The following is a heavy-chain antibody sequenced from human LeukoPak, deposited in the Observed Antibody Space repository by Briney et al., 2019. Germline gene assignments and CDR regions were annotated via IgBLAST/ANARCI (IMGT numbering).Heavy chain of an antibody. CDR3: ARDLGMATIQNYFDY. CDR2: IDPSGGST. D-gene: IGHD5-24*01. V-gene: IGHV1-46*01. J-gene: IGHJ4*02. CDR1: GYTFTSYY. Sequence: ASVKVSCKASGYTFTSYYMHWVRQAPGQGLEWMGIIDPSGGSTSYAQRFQGRVTMTRDMSTSTVYMELSSLRSEDTAVNYCARDLGMATIQNYFDYWGQGTLVTVSS.